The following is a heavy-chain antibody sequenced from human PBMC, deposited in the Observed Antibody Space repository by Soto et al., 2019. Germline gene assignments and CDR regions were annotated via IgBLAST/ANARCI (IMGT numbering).Heavy chain of an antibody. D-gene: IGHD6-19*01. J-gene: IGHJ4*02. CDR1: GFTFSSYG. CDR3: ARDIVAGTFDY. CDR2: IWYDGSNK. Sequence: PGGSLRLSCAASGFTFSSYGMHWVRQAPGKGLEWVAVIWYDGSNKYYADSVKGRFTISRDNSKNTLYLQMNSLRAEDTAVYYCARDIVAGTFDYWGQGTLVTVSS. V-gene: IGHV3-33*01.